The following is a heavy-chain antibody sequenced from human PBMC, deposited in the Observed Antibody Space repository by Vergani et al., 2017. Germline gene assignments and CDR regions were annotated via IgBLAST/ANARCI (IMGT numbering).Heavy chain of an antibody. CDR2: ISGSGGST. Sequence: EVQLLESGGGLVQPGGSLRLSCAASGFTFSSYAMSWVRQAPGKGLEWVSAISGSGGSTYYADSVKGRFTISRDNSKNTLYLQMNSLGAEDTAVYYCAKDTRGGFGELWWWGQGTLVTVSS. D-gene: IGHD3-10*01. J-gene: IGHJ4*02. V-gene: IGHV3-23*01. CDR3: AKDTRGGFGELWW. CDR1: GFTFSSYA.